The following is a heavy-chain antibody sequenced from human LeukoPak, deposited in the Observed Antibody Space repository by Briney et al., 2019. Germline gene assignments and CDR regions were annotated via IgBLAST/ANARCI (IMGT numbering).Heavy chain of an antibody. CDR1: GFTFDDYA. CDR3: ATQPSRGYGMDV. D-gene: IGHD1-14*01. J-gene: IGHJ6*02. Sequence: GRSLRLSCAASGFTFDDYAMHWVRQTPGKGLEWVSGVSWNSGDIGYADSVKGRFTISRDNAKNSLYLQMNSLGAEDTALYYCATQPSRGYGMDVWGQGTTVTVSS. V-gene: IGHV3-9*01. CDR2: VSWNSGDI.